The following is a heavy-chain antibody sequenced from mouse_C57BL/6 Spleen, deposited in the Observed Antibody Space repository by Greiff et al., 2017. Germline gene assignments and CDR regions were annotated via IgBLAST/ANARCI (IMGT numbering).Heavy chain of an antibody. D-gene: IGHD2-4*01. V-gene: IGHV5-2*01. J-gene: IGHJ3*01. Sequence: EVLLVESGGGLVQPGESLKLSCESNDYEFPSYDMSWVRQTPEKRLELVAAINSDGGSTYYPDTMERRFIISRDNTKKTLYLQMSSLRSEDTALYYCARQGIYCDYDGFAYWGQGTLVTVSA. CDR3: ARQGIYCDYDGFAY. CDR1: DYEFPSYD. CDR2: INSDGGST.